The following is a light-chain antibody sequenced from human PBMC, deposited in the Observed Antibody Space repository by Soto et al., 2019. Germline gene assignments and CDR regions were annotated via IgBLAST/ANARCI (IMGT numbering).Light chain of an antibody. J-gene: IGKJ2*01. Sequence: EIVMTQSPATLSVSPGERATLSCRASQSVGSNLAWYQHKPGQGPRLLFYGASTRATGIPARFSGSGSGTEFTLTISSLQSEDFAVYYCQQYNNWPMYTFGQGTKLEIK. CDR2: GAS. V-gene: IGKV3-15*01. CDR1: QSVGSN. CDR3: QQYNNWPMYT.